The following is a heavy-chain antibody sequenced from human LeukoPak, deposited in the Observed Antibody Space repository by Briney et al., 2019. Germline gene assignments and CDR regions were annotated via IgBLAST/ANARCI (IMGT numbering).Heavy chain of an antibody. D-gene: IGHD6-6*01. Sequence: SETLSLTCTVSGGSISSSSYYWGWIRQPPGKGLEWIGSIYYSGSTYYNPSLKSRVTISVDTSKNQFSLKLTSVTAADTAVYYCARGEYSGSSFYDYYSMDVWGKGTTVTVSS. V-gene: IGHV4-39*07. CDR3: ARGEYSGSSFYDYYSMDV. J-gene: IGHJ6*03. CDR1: GGSISSSSYY. CDR2: IYYSGST.